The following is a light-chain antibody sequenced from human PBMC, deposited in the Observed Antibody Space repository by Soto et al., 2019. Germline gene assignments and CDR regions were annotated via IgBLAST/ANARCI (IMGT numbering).Light chain of an antibody. J-gene: IGLJ2*01. V-gene: IGLV1-44*01. CDR3: ATWDDSLNVV. Sequence: QSVLTQSPSASGTPGQRVSISCSGSTSNIGTNTVSWYQHVPGTAPTLLIYSNDQRPSAVPGRFSGSKSGTSASLATSGLLSEVEAVYYCATWDDSLNVVFGGGTKQTV. CDR2: SND. CDR1: TSNIGTNT.